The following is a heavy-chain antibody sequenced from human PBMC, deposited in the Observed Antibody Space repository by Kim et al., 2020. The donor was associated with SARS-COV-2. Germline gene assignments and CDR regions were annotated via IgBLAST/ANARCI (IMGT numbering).Heavy chain of an antibody. D-gene: IGHD3-10*01. J-gene: IGHJ4*02. CDR3: ATDGDYYGSGSYFDY. Sequence: DSGKGRISISSDNSKNTRYLQMNSLRAEDTAVYYCATDGDYYGSGSYFDYWGQGTLVTVSS. V-gene: IGHV3-30*04.